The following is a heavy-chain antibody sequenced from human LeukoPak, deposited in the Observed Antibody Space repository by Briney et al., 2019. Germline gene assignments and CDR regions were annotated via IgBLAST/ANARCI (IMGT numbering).Heavy chain of an antibody. D-gene: IGHD3-16*01. J-gene: IGHJ4*02. V-gene: IGHV1-2*02. CDR1: GYTFTGHY. Sequence: EASVKVSCKASGYTFTGHYMHWVRQAPGQGLEWMGWINPNSGGTNYARKFQGRVTMTRDTSISTAYMELSRLRSDDTAVYYCAREGEDTRIGYWGQGTLVTVSS. CDR3: AREGEDTRIGY. CDR2: INPNSGGT.